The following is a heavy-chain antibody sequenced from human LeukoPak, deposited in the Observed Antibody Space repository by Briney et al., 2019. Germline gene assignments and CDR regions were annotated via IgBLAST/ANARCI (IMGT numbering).Heavy chain of an antibody. CDR1: GGSISSYY. D-gene: IGHD2-2*01. J-gene: IGHJ2*01. V-gene: IGHV4-59*01. Sequence: SGTLSLTCAVSGGSISSYYWSWIRQPPGKGLEWIGYIYYSGSTNYNPSLKSRVTISVDTSKNQFSLKLSSVTAADTAVYYCSTSRAELWGRGTLVTVSS. CDR3: STSRAEL. CDR2: IYYSGST.